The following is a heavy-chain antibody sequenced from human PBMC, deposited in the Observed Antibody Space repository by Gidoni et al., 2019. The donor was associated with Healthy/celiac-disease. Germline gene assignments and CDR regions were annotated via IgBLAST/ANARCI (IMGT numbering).Heavy chain of an antibody. Sequence: QLQLQESGPGLVKPSETLSLTCTVSGGSISSSSYYWGWIRQPPGKGLEWIGSIYYSGSTYYNPSLKSRVTISVDTSKNQCSLKLSSVTAADTAVYYCARLTIVVVGFDYWGQGTLVTVSS. J-gene: IGHJ4*02. D-gene: IGHD3-22*01. CDR2: IYYSGST. CDR3: ARLTIVVVGFDY. CDR1: GGSISSSSYY. V-gene: IGHV4-39*01.